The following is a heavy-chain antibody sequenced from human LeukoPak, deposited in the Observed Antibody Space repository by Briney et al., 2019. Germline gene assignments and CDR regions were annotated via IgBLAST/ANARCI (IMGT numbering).Heavy chain of an antibody. CDR1: GFTFADYA. CDR2: IRRKAFGRTT. Sequence: GESLRQSCTGPGFTFADYAMTSFRQAPGKGLEWVGFIRRKAFGRTTEYAASVEGRFTISRDGSKRIDYLQMSSLKAEYTAVYYCTREGRTAVWSLFDFWGQGTLVTVSS. CDR3: TREGRTAVWSLFDF. V-gene: IGHV3-49*01. D-gene: IGHD6-13*01. J-gene: IGHJ4*02.